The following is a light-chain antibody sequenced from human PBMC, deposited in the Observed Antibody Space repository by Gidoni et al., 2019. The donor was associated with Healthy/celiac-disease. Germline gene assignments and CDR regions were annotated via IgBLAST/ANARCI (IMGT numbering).Light chain of an antibody. Sequence: EIVLTQSPATLALSPGERATLSCRASQSVSSYLAWYQQKPGQAPRLRIYDASNRATGIPARFSGSGSGTDFTLTISSLEPEAFAVYYCQQRSNWPRTFGQGTKLEIK. CDR1: QSVSSY. V-gene: IGKV3-11*01. J-gene: IGKJ2*01. CDR3: QQRSNWPRT. CDR2: DAS.